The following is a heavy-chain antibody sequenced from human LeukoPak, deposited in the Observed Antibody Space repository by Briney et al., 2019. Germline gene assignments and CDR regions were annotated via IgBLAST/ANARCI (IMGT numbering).Heavy chain of an antibody. J-gene: IGHJ4*02. V-gene: IGHV3-30*02. D-gene: IGHD3-10*01. CDR3: AKGGGEWYFDY. Sequence: PGGSLRLSCAASGFTFSTSDMHWVRQAPGKGLEWLSFIQYDGSHENYSDSVKGRFTISRDNSKNTLYLQMNSLRAEDTAVYYCAKGGGEWYFDYWGQGTLVTVSS. CDR2: IQYDGSHE. CDR1: GFTFSTSD.